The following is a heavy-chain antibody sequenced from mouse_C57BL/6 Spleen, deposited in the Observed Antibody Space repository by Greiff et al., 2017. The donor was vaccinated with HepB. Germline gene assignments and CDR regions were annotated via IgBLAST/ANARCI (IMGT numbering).Heavy chain of an antibody. CDR1: GFTFSDYG. CDR3: ARRGTTVVASHYYAMDY. V-gene: IGHV5-17*01. CDR2: ISSGSSTI. J-gene: IGHJ4*01. D-gene: IGHD1-1*01. Sequence: EVQLVESGGGLVKPGGSLKLSCAASGFTFSDYGMHWVRQAPEKGLEWVAYISSGSSTIYYADTVKGRFTISRDNAKNTLFLQMTSLRSEDTAMYYCARRGTTVVASHYYAMDYWGQGTSVTVSS.